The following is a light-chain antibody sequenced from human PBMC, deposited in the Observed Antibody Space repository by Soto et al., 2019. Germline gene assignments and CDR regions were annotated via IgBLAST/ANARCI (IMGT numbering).Light chain of an antibody. Sequence: SYELTQPPSVSVAPGQTARITCGGNNIGSKSVHWYQQKPGQAPVLVVYYDSDRPSGIPERFSGSNSGNTATLTISRVEAGDEADYYCQVWDSSSDPVFGGGTKLTVL. J-gene: IGLJ2*01. CDR2: YDS. CDR1: NIGSKS. V-gene: IGLV3-21*02. CDR3: QVWDSSSDPV.